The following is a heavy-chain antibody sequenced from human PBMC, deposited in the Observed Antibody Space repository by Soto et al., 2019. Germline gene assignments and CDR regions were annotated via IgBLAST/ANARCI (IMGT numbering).Heavy chain of an antibody. CDR1: GGSISSYY. CDR2: IYYSGST. CDR3: ASSYCTIGVCYSGFDF. D-gene: IGHD2-8*01. V-gene: IGHV4-59*01. Sequence: SETLSLTCTVSGGSISSYYWSWIRQPPGKGLEWIGYIYYSGSTNYNPSLKSRVAISVDTSKNQFSLKLSSVTAADTAVYYCASSYCTIGVCYSGFDFWGQGTLVTVSS. J-gene: IGHJ4*02.